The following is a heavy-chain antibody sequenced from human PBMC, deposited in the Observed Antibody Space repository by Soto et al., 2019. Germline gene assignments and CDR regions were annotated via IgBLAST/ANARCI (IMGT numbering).Heavy chain of an antibody. V-gene: IGHV4-39*01. CDR3: ARTTYYYDSSGPSNIDY. Sequence: SETLSLTCTVSGGSISSSSYYWGWIRQPPGKGLEWIGSIYYSGSTYYNPSLKSRVTISVDTSKNQFSLKLSSVTAADTAVYYCARTTYYYDSSGPSNIDYWGQGTLVTVSS. D-gene: IGHD3-22*01. J-gene: IGHJ4*02. CDR2: IYYSGST. CDR1: GGSISSSSYY.